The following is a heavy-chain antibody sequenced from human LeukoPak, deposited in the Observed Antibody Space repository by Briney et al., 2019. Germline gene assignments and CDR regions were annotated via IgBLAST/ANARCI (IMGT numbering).Heavy chain of an antibody. D-gene: IGHD3-9*01. Sequence: GEPLKISCKGSGYSFTSYWIGWVRQMPGKGLEWIGIIYPGDSDTRYSPSFQGQVTISADKSISTAYLQWSSLKASDTAMYYCASRTIFDAFDIWGQGTMVTVSS. CDR1: GYSFTSYW. V-gene: IGHV5-51*01. J-gene: IGHJ3*02. CDR3: ASRTIFDAFDI. CDR2: IYPGDSDT.